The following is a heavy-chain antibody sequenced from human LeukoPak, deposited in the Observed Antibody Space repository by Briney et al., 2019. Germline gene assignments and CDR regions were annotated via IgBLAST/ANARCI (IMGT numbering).Heavy chain of an antibody. CDR3: ARGLLTFGGDNRFDP. J-gene: IGHJ5*02. CDR1: GGSIGAYY. D-gene: IGHD3-16*01. Sequence: PSETLSLTCTVSGGSIGAYYWNWIRQPPGKGLEWIGYIFYSGTTKYNPSLKSRVSMTVDTSENQFSLRLSSLTAADTAVYYCARGLLTFGGDNRFDPWGQGTLVTVSS. CDR2: IFYSGTT. V-gene: IGHV4-59*01.